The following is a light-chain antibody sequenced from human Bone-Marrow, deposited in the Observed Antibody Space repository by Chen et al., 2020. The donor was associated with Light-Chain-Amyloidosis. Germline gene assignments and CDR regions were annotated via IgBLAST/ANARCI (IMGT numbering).Light chain of an antibody. CDR3: QVWDTTSDLPV. CDR2: DDS. J-gene: IGLJ3*02. V-gene: IGLV3-21*02. CDR1: SIGSKN. Sequence: SYVLTQAPSVSVAPGQTARIHCGGNSIGSKNVNCYHQKPGQAPVLVVYDDSDRPSGIPERFSGSNSGNTATLTISRVEAGDEADYYCQVWDTTSDLPVFGGGTKLTVL.